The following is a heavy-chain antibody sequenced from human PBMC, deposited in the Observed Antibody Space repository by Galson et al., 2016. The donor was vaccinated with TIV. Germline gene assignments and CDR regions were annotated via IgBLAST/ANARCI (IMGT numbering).Heavy chain of an antibody. CDR3: ARGTVTTRYFDL. V-gene: IGHV4-39*07. J-gene: IGHJ2*01. Sequence: ETLSLPCAVSGGSISSSTYYWGWIRQPPGKGLEWIGSIYYSGNSYYNPPLRSRVTISVDTSKNQFSLKLSSVTAADTAVYYCARGTVTTRYFDLWGRGTLVTVSS. CDR2: IYYSGNS. CDR1: GGSISSSTYY. D-gene: IGHD4-17*01.